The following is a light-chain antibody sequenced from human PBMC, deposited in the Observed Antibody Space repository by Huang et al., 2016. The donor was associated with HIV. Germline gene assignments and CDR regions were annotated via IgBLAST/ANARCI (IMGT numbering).Light chain of an antibody. Sequence: DIQMTQSPSTLSASIGDRVTITCRASQSLSGWLAWYQQRPGNAPNLLISKASSLQSGVPPRFSGSGSGTDFILTISSLQPDDFATYYCQQLHNSPYTFGQGTKQEIK. CDR2: KAS. CDR1: QSLSGW. CDR3: QQLHNSPYT. V-gene: IGKV1-5*03. J-gene: IGKJ2*01.